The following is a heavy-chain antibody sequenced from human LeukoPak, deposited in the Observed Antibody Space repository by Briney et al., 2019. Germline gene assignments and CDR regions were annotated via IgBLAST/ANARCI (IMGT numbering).Heavy chain of an antibody. Sequence: SETLSLTCAVSGGSISSSNWWSWVRQPPGKGLEWIGEIYHSGSTNYNPSLKSRVTISVDKSKNQFSLKLSSVTAADTAVYYCARDYYDSSGYYFGYWGQGTLVAVSS. V-gene: IGHV4-4*02. CDR1: GGSISSSNW. CDR3: ARDYYDSSGYYFGY. J-gene: IGHJ4*02. CDR2: IYHSGST. D-gene: IGHD3-22*01.